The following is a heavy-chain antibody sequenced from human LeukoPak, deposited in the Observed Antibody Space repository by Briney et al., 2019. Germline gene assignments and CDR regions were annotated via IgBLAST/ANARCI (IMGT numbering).Heavy chain of an antibody. V-gene: IGHV4/OR15-8*01. Sequence: SETLSLTCDVSGGSIDSTNWWNWVRQPPGKGLEWIGEIHHDGRINYNPSLKSRVTLSVDKSKNQFSLRLNSVTAADTAMYYCARSHDHLWGNYPDYWGQGTLVTVSS. CDR2: IHHDGRI. CDR1: GGSIDSTNW. CDR3: ARSHDHLWGNYPDY. J-gene: IGHJ4*02. D-gene: IGHD3-16*02.